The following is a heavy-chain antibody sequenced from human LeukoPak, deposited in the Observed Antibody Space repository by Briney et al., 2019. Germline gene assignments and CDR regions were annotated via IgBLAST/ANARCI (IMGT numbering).Heavy chain of an antibody. D-gene: IGHD3-9*01. CDR3: ARDLLYYDILTGPDY. CDR1: GYTFTSYG. CDR2: ISAYNGNT. V-gene: IGHV1-18*01. J-gene: IGHJ4*02. Sequence: ASVKVSCKASGYTFTSYGISWVRQAPGQGLEWMGWISAYNGNTNYAQKLQGRVTMTTDTSTSTAYMELRSLRSDDTAVYYCARDLLYYDILTGPDYWGQGTLVTVSS.